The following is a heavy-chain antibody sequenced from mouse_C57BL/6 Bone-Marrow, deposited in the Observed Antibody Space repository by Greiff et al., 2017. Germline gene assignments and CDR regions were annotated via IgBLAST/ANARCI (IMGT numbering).Heavy chain of an antibody. CDR2: IYPGGGYT. Sequence: QVQLQQSGAELVRPGTSVKMSCKASGYTFTNYWIGWAKQRPGHGLEWIGDIYPGGGYTNYNEKFKGKATLTADKSSSTAYMQFSSLTSEDSAIYYCARQGVICYYGSSYDWYFDVWGTRTTVNVSS. CDR1: GYTFTNYW. V-gene: IGHV1-63*01. D-gene: IGHD1-1*01. CDR3: ARQGVICYYGSSYDWYFDV. J-gene: IGHJ1*03.